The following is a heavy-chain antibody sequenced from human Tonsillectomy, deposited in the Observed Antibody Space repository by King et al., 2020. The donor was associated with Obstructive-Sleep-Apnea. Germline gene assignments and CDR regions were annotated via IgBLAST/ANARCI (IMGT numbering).Heavy chain of an antibody. CDR3: RTDGARGEWLRSEDC. J-gene: IGHJ4*02. CDR2: SKSNTELGPP. V-gene: IGHV3-15*01. D-gene: IGHD5-12*01. Sequence: QLVQSGGGLIKPGGSLKLSCAASGCIFSNTWMSGVRQAPGKGVEWIGRSKSNTELGPPPLAAPVKRSFIIPRDDSQNTLYLQMNSLKTEDTGVYYCRTDGARGEWLRSEDCWGQGTLVTVST. CDR1: GCIFSNTW.